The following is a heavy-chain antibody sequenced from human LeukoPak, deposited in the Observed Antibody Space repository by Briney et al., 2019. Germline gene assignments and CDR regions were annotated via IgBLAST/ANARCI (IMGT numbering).Heavy chain of an antibody. Sequence: ASVKVSCKTSGYTFTGYYIHWVRQAPGQGLEWMAWINPNSGGTNYAQKFQGRVTMTRDTSISTAYMELSRLRSDDTAVYYCYLMVQGVTSYYFDYWGQGTLVTVSS. J-gene: IGHJ4*02. V-gene: IGHV1-2*02. D-gene: IGHD3-10*01. CDR1: GYTFTGYY. CDR3: YLMVQGVTSYYFDY. CDR2: INPNSGGT.